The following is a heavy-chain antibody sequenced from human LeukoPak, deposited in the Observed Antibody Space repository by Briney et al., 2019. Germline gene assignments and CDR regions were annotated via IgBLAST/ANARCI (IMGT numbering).Heavy chain of an antibody. D-gene: IGHD4-23*01. CDR1: GYTFTSYY. CDR3: ARDNSVEDTAWWSDP. Sequence: ASVKVSCKASGYTFTSYYMHWVRQAPGQGLEWMGIINPSGGSTSYAQRFQGRVTMTRDMSTSTDYMELSSLRSEDTAVYYCARDNSVEDTAWWSDPWGQGTLVTVSS. V-gene: IGHV1-46*01. J-gene: IGHJ5*02. CDR2: INPSGGST.